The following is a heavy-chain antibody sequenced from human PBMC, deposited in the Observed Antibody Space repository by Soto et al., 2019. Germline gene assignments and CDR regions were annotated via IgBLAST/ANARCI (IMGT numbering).Heavy chain of an antibody. Sequence: GASVKVSCKASGYTFTSYGISWVRQAPGQGLEWMGWISAYNGNTNYAQKLQGRVTMTTDTSTSTAYMELRSLRSDDTAVYYCARYQITIFGVGVELDVWGQGTTVTVSS. CDR2: ISAYNGNT. V-gene: IGHV1-18*01. J-gene: IGHJ6*02. D-gene: IGHD3-3*01. CDR3: ARYQITIFGVGVELDV. CDR1: GYTFTSYG.